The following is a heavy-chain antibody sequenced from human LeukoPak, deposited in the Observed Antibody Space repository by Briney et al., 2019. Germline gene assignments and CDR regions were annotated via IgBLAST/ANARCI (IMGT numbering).Heavy chain of an antibody. CDR3: ARAGRSGSSPPNMDV. CDR2: ISSSSSTI. V-gene: IGHV3-48*02. CDR1: GFTFSSYS. Sequence: PGGSLRLSCAASGFTFSSYSMNWVRQAPGKGLEWVSYISSSSSTIYYADSVKGRFTISIDNAKNSLYLQMNSLRDEDTAVYYCARAGRSGSSPPNMDVWGKGTTVTVSS. J-gene: IGHJ6*03. D-gene: IGHD6-6*01.